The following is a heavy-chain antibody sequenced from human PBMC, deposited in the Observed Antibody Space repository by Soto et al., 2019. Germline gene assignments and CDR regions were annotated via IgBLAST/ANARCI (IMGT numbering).Heavy chain of an antibody. D-gene: IGHD5-12*01. Sequence: ASVKVSCKASGGTFSSHAISWVRQAPGQGLEWMGGIIIIFGTTNYAQKFQGRVTLTADKSTSTAYMELRSLRSEDSAIYYCAIDRGEMATILDPWGQGTLVTVSS. CDR3: AIDRGEMATILDP. J-gene: IGHJ5*02. CDR2: IIIIFGTT. CDR1: GGTFSSHA. V-gene: IGHV1-69*06.